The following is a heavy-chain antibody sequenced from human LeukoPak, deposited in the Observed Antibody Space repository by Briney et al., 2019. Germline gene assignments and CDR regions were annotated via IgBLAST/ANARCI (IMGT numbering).Heavy chain of an antibody. V-gene: IGHV3-66*01. CDR3: ARGPLVLWFGELLNDY. Sequence: GGSLRLSCAASGFTLSSNYMSWVRQAPGKGLEWVSVIYSGGSTYYADSVKGRFTISRDNSKNTLYLQMNSLRAEDTAVYYCARGPLVLWFGELLNDYWGQGTLVTVSS. D-gene: IGHD3-10*01. J-gene: IGHJ4*02. CDR2: IYSGGST. CDR1: GFTLSSNY.